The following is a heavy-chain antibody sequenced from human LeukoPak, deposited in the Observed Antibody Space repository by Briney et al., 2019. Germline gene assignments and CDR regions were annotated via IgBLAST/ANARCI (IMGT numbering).Heavy chain of an antibody. CDR1: GYTFTGHY. Sequence: GASVKASCKASGYTFTGHYMHWVRQAPGQGLEWMGWINPSSGGTHFAQEFQGRVTMTRDTSISTAYIELNSLRSDDTAVYYRARSLRWELPYYLDYWGQGTLVTVSS. CDR3: ARSLRWELPYYLDY. CDR2: INPSSGGT. V-gene: IGHV1-2*02. J-gene: IGHJ4*02. D-gene: IGHD4-23*01.